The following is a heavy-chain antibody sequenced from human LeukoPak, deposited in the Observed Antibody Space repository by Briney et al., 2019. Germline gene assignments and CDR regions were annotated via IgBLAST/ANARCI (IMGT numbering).Heavy chain of an antibody. D-gene: IGHD3-10*01. V-gene: IGHV3-21*01. J-gene: IGHJ6*01. CDR2: IYSSSRYI. CDR1: GFTFSIAS. CDR3: ARLSAIAGSYEMDV. Sequence: RGSLRLSCAASGFTFSIASMNWVRQAPGKGREWGSPIYSSSRYIYYADSVKGRFTISRYNATNSMYMQMNSLRAEDTAVYYCARLSAIAGSYEMDVWGKGTTVTVSS.